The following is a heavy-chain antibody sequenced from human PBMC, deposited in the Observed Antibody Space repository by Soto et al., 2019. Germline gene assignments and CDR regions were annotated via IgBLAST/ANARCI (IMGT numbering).Heavy chain of an antibody. J-gene: IGHJ4*02. D-gene: IGHD6-6*01. V-gene: IGHV3-30*18. Sequence: QVQLVESGGGVVQPGRSLRLSCAASGFTFSRYGMHWVRQAPGKGLEWVALISYDGSNKNYADSVKGRFTISRDSSKNTLYLQMDSLRAEDTALYYCAKGAGIYSTSSGFDSWGQGTLVTVSS. CDR2: ISYDGSNK. CDR3: AKGAGIYSTSSGFDS. CDR1: GFTFSRYG.